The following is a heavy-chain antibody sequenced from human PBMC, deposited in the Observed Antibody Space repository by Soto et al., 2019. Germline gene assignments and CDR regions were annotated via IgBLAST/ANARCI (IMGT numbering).Heavy chain of an antibody. CDR2: ISAYNGNT. D-gene: IGHD4-17*01. J-gene: IGHJ5*02. Sequence: QVQLVQSGAEVKKPGASVKVSCKASGYTFTSYGISWGRQAPGQGLEWMGWISAYNGNTNYAQKLQGRVTMTTDTSTSTAYMELRSLRSDATAVYYCAGGPPDYGAPYNWFDPWGQGTLVTVSS. CDR1: GYTFTSYG. CDR3: AGGPPDYGAPYNWFDP. V-gene: IGHV1-18*01.